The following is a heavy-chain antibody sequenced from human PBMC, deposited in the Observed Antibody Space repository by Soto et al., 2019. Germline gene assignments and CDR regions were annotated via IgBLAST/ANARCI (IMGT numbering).Heavy chain of an antibody. Sequence: GASVKVSCKASGGTFYTYTFSWVRQAPGQGLEWMGSITPIYPTTNYAEKFQGRLTVTADGSTNTAYMELNSLTSDDTAVYYCARVPRYSFPTPDDLDSWGQGTLVTVSS. J-gene: IGHJ4*02. CDR2: ITPIYPTT. CDR3: ARVPRYSFPTPDDLDS. CDR1: GGTFYTYT. D-gene: IGHD5-18*01. V-gene: IGHV1-69*13.